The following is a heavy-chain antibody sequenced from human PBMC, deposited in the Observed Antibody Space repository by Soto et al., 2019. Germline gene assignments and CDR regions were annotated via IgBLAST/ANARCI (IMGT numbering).Heavy chain of an antibody. CDR3: ATAGGDY. CDR1: GSSISSYY. CDR2: IYYSGST. D-gene: IGHD3-16*01. Sequence: PSQTLPLTCTLCGSSISSYYWSWIRQPPGKGLECIGYIYYSGSTNYNPSLKSRDTISVDTFKNQFSLKLSSVTAGDTAVYYCATAGGDYWGQGSLVTVSS. V-gene: IGHV4-59*01. J-gene: IGHJ4*02.